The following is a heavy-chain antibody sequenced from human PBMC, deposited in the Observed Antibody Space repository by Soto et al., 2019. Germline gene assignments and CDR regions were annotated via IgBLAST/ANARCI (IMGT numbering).Heavy chain of an antibody. D-gene: IGHD3-22*01. V-gene: IGHV3-11*06. CDR3: ARAKLVVEGRFDY. CDR2: ISSSGAYT. J-gene: IGHJ4*02. CDR1: GFSFSDYY. Sequence: GGSLRLSCAASGFSFSDYYMNWIRQAPGKGLEWISYISSSGAYTNYADSVRGRFTMSRDSAKNSLLLQMDGLRAEDTAVYYCARAKLVVEGRFDYWGQGTLVTV.